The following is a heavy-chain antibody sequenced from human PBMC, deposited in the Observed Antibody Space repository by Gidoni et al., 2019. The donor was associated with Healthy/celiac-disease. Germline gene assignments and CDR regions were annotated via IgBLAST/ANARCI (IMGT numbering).Heavy chain of an antibody. CDR1: DGSISSYY. Sequence: QVQLQESGPGLVKHSETLSLTCTVSDGSISSYYWSWIRPPAGKGLEWIGRIYTSGSTNYNPSLKSRVTMSVDTSKNQFSLKLSSVTAADTAVYYCVAGGIAVAGTEGYFDYWGQGTLVTVSS. J-gene: IGHJ4*02. CDR2: IYTSGST. CDR3: VAGGIAVAGTEGYFDY. D-gene: IGHD6-19*01. V-gene: IGHV4-4*07.